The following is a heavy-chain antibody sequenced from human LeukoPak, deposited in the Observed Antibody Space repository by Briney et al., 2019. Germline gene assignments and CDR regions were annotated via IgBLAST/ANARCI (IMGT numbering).Heavy chain of an antibody. J-gene: IGHJ4*02. Sequence: PSETLSLTCTVSGGSISSYYWSGIRQPPGKGLEWIGYIYYSGSTNYNPSLKSRVTISVDTSKNQFTLKLSSVTAADTAVYYCARDRCGYSSGWLIFDYWGQGTLVTVSS. CDR3: ARDRCGYSSGWLIFDY. CDR2: IYYSGST. D-gene: IGHD6-19*01. V-gene: IGHV4-59*01. CDR1: GGSISSYY.